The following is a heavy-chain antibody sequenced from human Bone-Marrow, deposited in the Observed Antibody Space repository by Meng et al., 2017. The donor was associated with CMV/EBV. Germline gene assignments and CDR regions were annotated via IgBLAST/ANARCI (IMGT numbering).Heavy chain of an antibody. Sequence: GESLKISCAASGFTFSNAWMSWVRQAPGKGLEWVGRIKSKTDGGTTDYAAPVKGRFTISRDDSKNTLYLQMNSLKTEDTAVYYCTTRIAAAGDYYGMDAWGQGTTVTVSS. CDR1: GFTFSNAW. CDR3: TTRIAAAGDYYGMDA. J-gene: IGHJ6*02. CDR2: IKSKTDGGTT. V-gene: IGHV3-15*01. D-gene: IGHD6-13*01.